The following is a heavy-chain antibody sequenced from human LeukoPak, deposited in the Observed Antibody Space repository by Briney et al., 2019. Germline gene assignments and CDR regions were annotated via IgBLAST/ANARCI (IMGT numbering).Heavy chain of an antibody. CDR1: GYIFTSYN. CDR3: AREAHTDAFDI. J-gene: IGHJ3*02. Sequence: ASVKVSCKASGYIFTSYNMYWVRQAPGQGLEWMGIINSSGGSTNYAQKFQGRVTMTRDTSISTAYMELSRLRSDDTAVYYCAREAHTDAFDIWGQGTMVTVSS. CDR2: INSSGGST. V-gene: IGHV1-46*01.